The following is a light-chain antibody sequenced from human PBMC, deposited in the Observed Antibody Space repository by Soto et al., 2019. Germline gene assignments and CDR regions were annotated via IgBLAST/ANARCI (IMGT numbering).Light chain of an antibody. CDR3: SSYTSSSTRV. J-gene: IGLJ1*01. CDR1: SSDVGGYNY. CDR2: DVS. V-gene: IGLV2-14*01. Sequence: QSALTQPASVSGSPGQSITISCTGTSSDVGGYNYVSWYQQHPGKATKLMIYDVSNRPSGVSNRFFGSKSGNTASLTFSGLQAEDEADYYCSSYTSSSTRVFGTGTKVTVL.